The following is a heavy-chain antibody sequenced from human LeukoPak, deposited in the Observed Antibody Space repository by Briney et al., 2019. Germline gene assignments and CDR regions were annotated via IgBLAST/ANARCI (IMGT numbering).Heavy chain of an antibody. CDR3: ACSRGYYDILTGYYYDAFDI. Sequence: ASVKVSCKASGGTFSSYGISWVRQAPGQGLEWMGWISAYNGNTNYAQKLQGRVTMTTDTSTSTAYMELRSLRSDDTAVYYCACSRGYYDILTGYYYDAFDIWGQGTMVTVSS. V-gene: IGHV1-18*01. CDR2: ISAYNGNT. J-gene: IGHJ3*02. CDR1: GGTFSSYG. D-gene: IGHD3-9*01.